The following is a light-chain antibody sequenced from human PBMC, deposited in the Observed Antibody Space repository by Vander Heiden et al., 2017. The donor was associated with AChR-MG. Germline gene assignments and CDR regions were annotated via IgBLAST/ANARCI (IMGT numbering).Light chain of an antibody. V-gene: IGKV3-11*01. CDR1: QSVSSY. Sequence: IVLTQSPATLSLSPGERATLSCRASQSVSSYLDWYQHKPGQAPRLLIYAASYRATGIPARCSGSGSGTDFTLTISSLEPEDFAVYYWQQRYSSVTFGGGTKVEIK. CDR3: QQRYSSVT. J-gene: IGKJ4*01. CDR2: AAS.